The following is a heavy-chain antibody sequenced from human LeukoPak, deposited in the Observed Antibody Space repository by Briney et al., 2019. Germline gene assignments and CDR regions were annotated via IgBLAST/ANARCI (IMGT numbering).Heavy chain of an antibody. CDR1: GFTFTTYW. CDR2: ITISTGII. D-gene: IGHD3-16*01. Sequence: GGSLRLSCAASGFTFTTYWMSWVRQAPGKGLEWVAYITISTGIIYYADSVKGRFTISRDNAKNSLYLQLNSLRAEDTAVYYCARWGFPIYYYYMDVWGKGTTVTVSS. V-gene: IGHV3-48*01. CDR3: ARWGFPIYYYYMDV. J-gene: IGHJ6*03.